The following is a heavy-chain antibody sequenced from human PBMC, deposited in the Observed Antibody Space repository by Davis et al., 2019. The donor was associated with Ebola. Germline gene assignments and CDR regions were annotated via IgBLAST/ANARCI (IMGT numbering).Heavy chain of an antibody. V-gene: IGHV3-30-3*01. CDR1: GFTFSSYA. J-gene: IGHJ4*02. CDR2: ISYDGSNK. Sequence: GESLKISCAASGFTFSSYAMHWVRQAPGKGLEWVAVISYDGSNKYYADSVKGRFTISRDNSKNTLYLQMNSLRAEDTAVYYCASLGVVPAAIGYFDYWGQGTLVTVSS. D-gene: IGHD2-2*02. CDR3: ASLGVVPAAIGYFDY.